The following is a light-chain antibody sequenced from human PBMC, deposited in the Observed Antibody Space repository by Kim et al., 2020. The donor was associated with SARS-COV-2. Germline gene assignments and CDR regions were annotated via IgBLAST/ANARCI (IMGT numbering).Light chain of an antibody. CDR3: QAWDSSTVV. CDR2: QDS. V-gene: IGLV3-1*01. CDR1: KLGDKY. J-gene: IGLJ2*01. Sequence: SYELTQPPSVSVSPGQTASITCSGDKLGDKYACWYQQKPGQSPVLVIYQDSKRTSGIPERFSGSNSGNTATLTISGTQAMDEADYYCQAWDSSTVVFAGG.